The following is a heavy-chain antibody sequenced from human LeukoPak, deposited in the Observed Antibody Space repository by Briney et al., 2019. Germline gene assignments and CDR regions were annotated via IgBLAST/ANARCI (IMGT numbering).Heavy chain of an antibody. Sequence: GGSLRLSCAASGFTFANYAMTWVRQAPGKGLDWVSLISGSGSNTYYTDSVKGRFTISRDNSKNTLYLQMNSLHIEDTAVYYCAQYSEGAWGRGTLVTVSS. D-gene: IGHD3-16*01. J-gene: IGHJ5*02. CDR1: GFTFANYA. CDR2: ISGSGSNT. V-gene: IGHV3-23*01. CDR3: AQYSEGA.